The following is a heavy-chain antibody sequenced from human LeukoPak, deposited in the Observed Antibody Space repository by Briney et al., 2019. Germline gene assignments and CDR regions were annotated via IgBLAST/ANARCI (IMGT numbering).Heavy chain of an antibody. J-gene: IGHJ4*02. CDR2: TYYSGST. D-gene: IGHD6-13*01. CDR3: ARDAYSSSWYYFDY. Sequence: PSETLSLTCTVSGGSISSYYWSWIRQPPGKGLEWIGYTYYSGSTNYNPSLKSRVTISVDTSKNQFSLKLSSVTAADTAVYYCARDAYSSSWYYFDYWGQGTPVTVSS. V-gene: IGHV4-59*01. CDR1: GGSISSYY.